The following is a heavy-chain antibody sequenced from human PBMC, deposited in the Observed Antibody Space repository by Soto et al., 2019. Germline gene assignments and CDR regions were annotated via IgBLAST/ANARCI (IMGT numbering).Heavy chain of an antibody. CDR3: ARHYSSGSRNWFDP. CDR2: IYYSGST. D-gene: IGHD6-19*01. CDR1: GGTLNSSSYF. V-gene: IGHV4-39*01. Sequence: SGTLSLTSSASGGTLNSSSYFWVWVRQLNGLGLEWTGSIYYSGSTYYNPSLRSRVTIYDDKSKNQLSLKLSSVNAADTYALYNARHYSSGSRNWFDPWGQETLVTVSS. J-gene: IGHJ5*02.